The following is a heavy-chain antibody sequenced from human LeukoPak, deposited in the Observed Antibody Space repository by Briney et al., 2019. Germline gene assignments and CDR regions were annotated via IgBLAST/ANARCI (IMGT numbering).Heavy chain of an antibody. V-gene: IGHV5-51*01. CDR3: ARLGKIVLRYFDSDE. Sequence: GESLTLSCKGSGYSFTSYWIGWVRQMPGKGLEGMGIIYPGDSDTIYSPSFQGQVTISADKSISTAYLQWSSLKASDTAMYYCARLGKIVLRYFDSDEWGQGTLVTVSS. CDR2: IYPGDSDT. J-gene: IGHJ4*02. D-gene: IGHD3-9*01. CDR1: GYSFTSYW.